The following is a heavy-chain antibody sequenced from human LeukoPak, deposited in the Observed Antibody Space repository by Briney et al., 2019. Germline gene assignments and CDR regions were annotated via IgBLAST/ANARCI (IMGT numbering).Heavy chain of an antibody. V-gene: IGHV1-69*13. D-gene: IGHD3-9*01. J-gene: IGHJ6*02. Sequence: SVKVSCKASGGTFSSYAISWVRQAPGQGLEWMGGIIPIFGTANYAQKFQGRVTITADESTSTAYMELSSLRSEDTAVYYCTRDLMDYVVSTGFHHYYMDVWGQGTTVTVPS. CDR1: GGTFSSYA. CDR2: IIPIFGTA. CDR3: TRDLMDYVVSTGFHHYYMDV.